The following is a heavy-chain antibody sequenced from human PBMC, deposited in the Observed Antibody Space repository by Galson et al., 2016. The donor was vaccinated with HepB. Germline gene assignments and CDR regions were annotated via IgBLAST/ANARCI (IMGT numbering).Heavy chain of an antibody. CDR1: GGSISSGGFS. V-gene: IGHV4-30-2*01. D-gene: IGHD7-27*01. CDR3: ARDGRAWVGLDV. J-gene: IGHJ6*02. Sequence: TLSLTCAVSGGSISSGGFSWNWIRQPPGKGLQWIGYIYSSGSSYYNPSLKSRVTISADWSKNQFSLNLTSVTVADTAIYYCARDGRAWVGLDVWGQGTTVTVSS. CDR2: IYSSGSS.